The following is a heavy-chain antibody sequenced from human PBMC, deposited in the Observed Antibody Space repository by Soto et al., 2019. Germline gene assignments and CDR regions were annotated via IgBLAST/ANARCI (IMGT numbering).Heavy chain of an antibody. Sequence: QVQLVQSGAEVKKPGSSVKVSCKASGGTFSSYTISWVRQAPGQGLEWMGRIIPILGIANYAQKFQGRVRITADKSTSTAYREPSSLRSEDTAVYYCARESSSTYYYGSGIANWFDPWGQGTLVTVSS. J-gene: IGHJ5*02. CDR1: GGTFSSYT. V-gene: IGHV1-69*08. D-gene: IGHD3-10*01. CDR3: ARESSSTYYYGSGIANWFDP. CDR2: IIPILGIA.